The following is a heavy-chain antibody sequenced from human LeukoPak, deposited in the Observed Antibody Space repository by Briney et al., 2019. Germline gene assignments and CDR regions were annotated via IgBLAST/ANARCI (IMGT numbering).Heavy chain of an antibody. CDR2: VYYSGST. Sequence: SETLSLTCTVSGVSISPYFWNWIRQPPGKGLEWIGYVYYSGSTKYNPSLSSRLTMSVDTSKNQFSLKLSSVTAADTAVYFCARAAMGSLFDSWGQGTLVTVSS. CDR1: GVSISPYF. CDR3: ARAAMGSLFDS. V-gene: IGHV4-59*01. J-gene: IGHJ5*01. D-gene: IGHD5-18*01.